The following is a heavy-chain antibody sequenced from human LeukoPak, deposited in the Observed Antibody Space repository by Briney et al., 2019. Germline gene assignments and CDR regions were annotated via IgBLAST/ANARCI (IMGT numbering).Heavy chain of an antibody. CDR1: RFTFSSYS. CDR2: ISSGSSHI. V-gene: IGHV3-21*01. D-gene: IGHD5-24*01. J-gene: IGHJ4*02. Sequence: GGSLRLSCSTYRFTFSSYSMNWVRQAPGKGLEWVSSISSGSSHIYYADSVKGRFTISRDNAKDSLYLQMNSLRAEDTAVYYCASDPDGSEVSFDYWGQGTLVTVSS. CDR3: ASDPDGSEVSFDY.